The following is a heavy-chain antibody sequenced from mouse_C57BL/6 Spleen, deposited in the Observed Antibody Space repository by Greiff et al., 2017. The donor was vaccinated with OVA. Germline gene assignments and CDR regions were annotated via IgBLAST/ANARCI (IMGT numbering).Heavy chain of an antibody. Sequence: EVKLMESGGGLVQPGGSLKLSCAASGFTFSDYGMAWVRQAPRKGPEWVAFISNLAYSIYYADTVTGRFTISRENAKNTLYLEMSSLRSEDTAMYYCASLTTYYYAMDYWGQGTSVTVSS. CDR3: ASLTTYYYAMDY. D-gene: IGHD1-1*01. CDR1: GFTFSDYG. V-gene: IGHV5-15*01. J-gene: IGHJ4*01. CDR2: ISNLAYSI.